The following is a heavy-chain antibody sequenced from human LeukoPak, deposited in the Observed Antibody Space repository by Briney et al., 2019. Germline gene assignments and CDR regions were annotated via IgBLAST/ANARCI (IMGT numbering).Heavy chain of an antibody. CDR2: IYYSGST. Sequence: GSLRLSCAASGFTFSSYSMNWIRQPPGKGLEWIGSIYYSGSTYYNPSLKSRVTISVDTSKNQFSLKLSSVTAADTAVYYCARWDGDPWGQGTLVTVSS. CDR1: GFTFSSYS. J-gene: IGHJ5*02. D-gene: IGHD1-26*01. V-gene: IGHV4-39*07. CDR3: ARWDGDP.